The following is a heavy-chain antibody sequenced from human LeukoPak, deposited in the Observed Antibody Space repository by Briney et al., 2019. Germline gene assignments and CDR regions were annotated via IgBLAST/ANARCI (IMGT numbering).Heavy chain of an antibody. CDR3: AKEIRPNDY. V-gene: IGHV3-23*01. CDR2: ISAGGDSP. J-gene: IGHJ4*02. CDR1: GFTFSSYA. D-gene: IGHD3-3*02. Sequence: GGSLRLSCAASGFTFSSYAMSWVRQAPGQGLEWVSAISAGGDSPYYADSVQGRFSISRDNSKNTLYLQMNSLRAGDTAVYYCAKEIRPNDYWGQGTLVTVSS.